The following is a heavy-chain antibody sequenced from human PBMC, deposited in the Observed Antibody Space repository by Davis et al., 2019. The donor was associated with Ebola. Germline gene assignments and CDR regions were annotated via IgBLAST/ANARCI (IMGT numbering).Heavy chain of an antibody. J-gene: IGHJ3*02. V-gene: IGHV5-51*01. CDR2: IYTGDSDT. CDR3: ASLRRTITGMDDAFDI. Sequence: GESLKISCKGSGYGFTNYWIGWVRQMPGKGLDWMGIIYTGDSDTRYSPSFRGQVTISADKSMKTAFLQWSSLRASDTAMYYCASLRRTITGMDDAFDIWGQGTMVTVSS. CDR1: GYGFTNYW. D-gene: IGHD1-1*01.